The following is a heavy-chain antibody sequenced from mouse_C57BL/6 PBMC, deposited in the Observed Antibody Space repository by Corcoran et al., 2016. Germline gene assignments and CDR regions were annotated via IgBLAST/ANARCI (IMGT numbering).Heavy chain of an antibody. V-gene: IGHV1-26*01. CDR1: GYTFTDYY. D-gene: IGHD3-2*02. J-gene: IGHJ4*01. CDR2: INPNNGGT. CDR3: ARGGQLRLRLAMDY. Sequence: EVQLQQSGPELVKPGASVKISCKASGYTFTDYYMNWVKQSHGKSLEWIGDINPNNGGTSYNQKFKGKATLTVDKSSSTAYMELRSLTSEDSAVYYCARGGQLRLRLAMDYWGQGTAVTVSS.